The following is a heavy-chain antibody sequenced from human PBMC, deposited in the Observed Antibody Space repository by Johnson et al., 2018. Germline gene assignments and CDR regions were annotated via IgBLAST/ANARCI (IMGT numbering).Heavy chain of an antibody. Sequence: QVQLQQWGAGLLKPSETXSLSCAVYGGSLSGYYWSWIRQPPGKGLEWIGEINHSGSTNYNSSLKSRVTISIDTSKNQFSLKVSSVTAADTAVYYCSRGVTDQHWSQGTLVTVSS. CDR2: INHSGST. D-gene: IGHD4-23*01. CDR1: GGSLSGYY. J-gene: IGHJ1*01. V-gene: IGHV4-34*01. CDR3: SRGVTDQH.